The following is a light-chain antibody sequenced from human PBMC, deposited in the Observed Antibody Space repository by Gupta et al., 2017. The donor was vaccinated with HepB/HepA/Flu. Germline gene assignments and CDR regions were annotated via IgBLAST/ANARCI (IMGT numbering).Light chain of an antibody. J-gene: IGLJ2*01. V-gene: IGLV3-25*03. CDR1: ALPKQY. CDR2: KDS. CDR3: QSADSSGTYVV. Sequence: SYALPQPPSVSVSPGQTARITCSGDALPKQYAYWYQQKPGQAPVLVIYKDSERPSGIPERFSGSSSGTTGTLTISGVQAEDEADYYCQSADSSGTYVVFGGGTKLTVL.